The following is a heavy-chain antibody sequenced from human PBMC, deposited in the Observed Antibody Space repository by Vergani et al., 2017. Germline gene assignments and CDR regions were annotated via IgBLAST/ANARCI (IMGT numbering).Heavy chain of an antibody. CDR1: GYSIRTNYY. CDR2: INHSGST. Sequence: QVQLQESGPGLVKPSETLSLTCTVSGYSIRTNYYWGWIRQPPGKGLEWIGSINHSGSTYYNPSLKSRITMSVDTSKNQFSLRLSSVTAADTAMYYCAREGLHSGSGSHNDYWGQGTLVTVSS. D-gene: IGHD3-10*01. CDR3: AREGLHSGSGSHNDY. J-gene: IGHJ4*02. V-gene: IGHV4-38-2*02.